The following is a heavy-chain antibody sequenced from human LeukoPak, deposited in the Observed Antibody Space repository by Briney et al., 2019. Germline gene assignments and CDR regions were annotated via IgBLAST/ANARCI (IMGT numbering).Heavy chain of an antibody. J-gene: IGHJ4*02. V-gene: IGHV3-30-3*01. CDR2: ISYDGSNK. CDR3: ARDQSGYSSSWCFDY. CDR1: GXTFSSYA. D-gene: IGHD6-13*01. Sequence: PGGSLRLSCAASGXTFSSYAMHWVRQAPGKGLEWVAVISYDGSNKYYADSVKGRFTISRDNSKNTLYLQMNSLRAEDTAVYYCARDQSGYSSSWCFDYWGQGTLVTVSS.